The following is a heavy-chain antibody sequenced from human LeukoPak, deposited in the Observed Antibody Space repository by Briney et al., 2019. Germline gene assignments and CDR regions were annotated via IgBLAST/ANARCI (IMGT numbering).Heavy chain of an antibody. Sequence: ASVKVSCKASGYTFTSYGISWVRQAPGQGLEWMGWISAYNGNTNYAQKLQGRVTMTTDTSTSTAYMELRSLRSDDTAVYYCARLRFLGYCSGTSCRYYFDYWGQGTLVTVSS. J-gene: IGHJ4*02. V-gene: IGHV1-18*01. CDR3: ARLRFLGYCSGTSCRYYFDY. CDR2: ISAYNGNT. D-gene: IGHD2-2*01. CDR1: GYTFTSYG.